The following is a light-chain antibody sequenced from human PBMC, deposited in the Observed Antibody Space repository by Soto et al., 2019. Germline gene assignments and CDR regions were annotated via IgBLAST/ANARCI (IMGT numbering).Light chain of an antibody. J-gene: IGLJ3*02. CDR2: RNN. CDR1: RSNIGRNY. Sequence: QSVLTQPPSASGTPGQRVSISRSGSRSNIGRNYVYWYQQLPGTAPKLLIQRNNERPSGVPDRFSGSKSGTSVSLAISGLRSEDEATYYCAAWDDTLNGQVFGGGTKLTVL. CDR3: AAWDDTLNGQV. V-gene: IGLV1-47*01.